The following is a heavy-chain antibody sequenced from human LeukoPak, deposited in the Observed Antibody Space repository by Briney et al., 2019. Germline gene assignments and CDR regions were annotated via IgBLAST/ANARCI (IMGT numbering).Heavy chain of an antibody. CDR3: ARARYYYDSSPAY. CDR1: GFTFSRYW. Sequence: GGSLRLSCAASGFTFSRYWMSWVRQAPGKGLEWVANIKQDGSEKYYVDSVKGRFTISRDNAKNSLYLQMNSLRAEDTAVYYCARARYYYDSSPAYWGQGTLVTVSS. CDR2: IKQDGSEK. J-gene: IGHJ4*02. V-gene: IGHV3-7*01. D-gene: IGHD3-22*01.